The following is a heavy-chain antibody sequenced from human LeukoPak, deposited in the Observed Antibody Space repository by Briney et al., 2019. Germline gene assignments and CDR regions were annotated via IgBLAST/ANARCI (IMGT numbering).Heavy chain of an antibody. CDR3: ARAPVPGTGGSTAH. J-gene: IGHJ4*02. D-gene: IGHD6-19*01. V-gene: IGHV1-18*04. CDR2: TSAYNGNT. CDR1: GYTFTGYY. Sequence: ASVKVSCKASGYTFTGYYMHWVRQAPGQGLEWMGWTSAYNGNTNYAQKLQGRVTMTTDTSTSTAYMELRSLRSDDTAVYYCARAPVPGTGGSTAHWGQGTLVTVSS.